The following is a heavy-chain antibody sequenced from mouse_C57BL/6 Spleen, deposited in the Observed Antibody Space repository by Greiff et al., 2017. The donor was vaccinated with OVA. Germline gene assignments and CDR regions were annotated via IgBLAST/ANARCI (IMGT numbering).Heavy chain of an antibody. CDR2: IYPGDGDT. V-gene: IGHV1-80*01. CDR1: GYAFSSYW. Sequence: VQGVESGAELVKPGASVKISCKASGYAFSSYWMNWVKQRPGKGLEWIGQIYPGDGDTNYNGKFKGKATLTADKSSSTAYMQLSSLTSEDSAVYFCAVSSLYYFDYWGQGTTLTVSS. CDR3: AVSSLYYFDY. D-gene: IGHD1-1*01. J-gene: IGHJ2*01.